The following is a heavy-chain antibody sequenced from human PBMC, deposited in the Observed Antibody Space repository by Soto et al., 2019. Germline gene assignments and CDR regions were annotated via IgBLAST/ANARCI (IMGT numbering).Heavy chain of an antibody. D-gene: IGHD1-1*01. CDR1: GYTFTSYG. V-gene: IGHV1-18*01. CDR3: ARGRYADY. J-gene: IGHJ4*02. Sequence: QVHLVQSGAEVKKPGASVKVSCKASGYTFTSYGITWVRQAPGQGLEWMGWISAHNGNTDSAQKLQGRVIVPRDTSTSTAYMDLRSLRSDDTAVYYCARGRYADYWGQGALVTVSS. CDR2: ISAHNGNT.